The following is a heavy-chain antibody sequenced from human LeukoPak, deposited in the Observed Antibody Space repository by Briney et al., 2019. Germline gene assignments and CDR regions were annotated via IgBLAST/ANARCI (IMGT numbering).Heavy chain of an antibody. CDR1: GGSISSGGYS. Sequence: PSETLSLTCAVSGGSISSGGYSWSWIRQPPGKGLEWVSAISGSGGSTYYADSVKGRFTISRDNSKNTLYLQMNSLRAEDTAVYYCAKAIDLAAAGTSEYFQHWGQGTLVTVSS. D-gene: IGHD6-13*01. CDR2: ISGSGGST. V-gene: IGHV3-23*01. J-gene: IGHJ1*01. CDR3: AKAIDLAAAGTSEYFQH.